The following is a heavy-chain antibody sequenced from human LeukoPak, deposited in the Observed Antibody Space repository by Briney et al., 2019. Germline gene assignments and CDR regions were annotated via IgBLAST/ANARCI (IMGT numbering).Heavy chain of an antibody. CDR3: ARDVIGGDTLDS. CDR1: GFTFSTHG. J-gene: IGHJ4*02. D-gene: IGHD2-21*02. V-gene: IGHV3-33*01. CDR2: IWYDGSKK. Sequence: GGSLRLSCAASGFTFSTHGMHWVRQAPGKGREWVAVIWYDGSKKYYADSVKGRFTISRDNSKNTLYLQMNSLEAEDTAVYYCARDVIGGDTLDSWGQGTLVTVSS.